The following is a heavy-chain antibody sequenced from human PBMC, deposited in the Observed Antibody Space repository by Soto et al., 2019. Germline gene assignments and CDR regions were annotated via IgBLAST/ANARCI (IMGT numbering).Heavy chain of an antibody. CDR1: GFTFSSYG. CDR2: IWYDGSNK. J-gene: IGHJ5*02. Sequence: GGSLRLSCAASGFTFSSYGMHWVRQAPGKGLEWVAVIWYDGSNKYYADSVKGRFTISRDNSKNTLHLQMNSLRAEDTAVYYCARDSSYGSGSYVFDPWGQGTLVTVSS. CDR3: ARDSSYGSGSYVFDP. V-gene: IGHV3-33*01. D-gene: IGHD3-10*01.